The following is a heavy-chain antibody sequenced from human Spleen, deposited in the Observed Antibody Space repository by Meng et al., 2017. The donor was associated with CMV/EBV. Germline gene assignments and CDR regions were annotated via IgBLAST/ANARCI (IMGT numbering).Heavy chain of an antibody. Sequence: SCKASGGTFGSYALGWVRQAPGQGLEWMGGFIPILDRINYAQKFEGRVTITTDESTNTAYMELSSLRFEDTAVYYCASGAFISRCFAYWGQGSLVTVSS. D-gene: IGHD2-2*01. CDR2: FIPILDRI. V-gene: IGHV1-69*05. J-gene: IGHJ4*02. CDR3: ASGAFISRCFAY. CDR1: GGTFGSYA.